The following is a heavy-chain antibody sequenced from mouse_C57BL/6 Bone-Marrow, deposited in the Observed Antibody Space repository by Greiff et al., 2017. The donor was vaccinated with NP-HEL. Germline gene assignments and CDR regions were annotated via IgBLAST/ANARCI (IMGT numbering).Heavy chain of an antibody. Sequence: QVQLQQSGAELVKPGASVKLSCKASGYTFTSYWMQWVKQRPGQGLEWIGEIDPSDSYTNYNQKFKGKATLTVDTSSSTAYMQLSSLTSEDSAVYYCARHYGFAYWGQGTLVTVSA. CDR1: GYTFTSYW. D-gene: IGHD1-1*01. V-gene: IGHV1-50*01. J-gene: IGHJ3*01. CDR3: ARHYGFAY. CDR2: IDPSDSYT.